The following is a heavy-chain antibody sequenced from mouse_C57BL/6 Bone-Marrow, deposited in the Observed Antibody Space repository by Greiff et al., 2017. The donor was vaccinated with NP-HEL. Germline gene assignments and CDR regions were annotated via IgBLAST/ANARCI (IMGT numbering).Heavy chain of an antibody. CDR3: ARAYYYGSRPYYYAMDY. CDR2: IDPANGNT. CDR1: GFNIKNTY. D-gene: IGHD1-1*01. J-gene: IGHJ4*01. Sequence: VQLKQSVAELVRPGASVKLSCTASGFNIKNTYMHWVKQRPEQGLEWIGRIDPANGNTKYAPKFQGKATITADTSSNTAYLQLSSLTSEDTAIYCCARAYYYGSRPYYYAMDYWGQGTSVTVSS. V-gene: IGHV14-3*01.